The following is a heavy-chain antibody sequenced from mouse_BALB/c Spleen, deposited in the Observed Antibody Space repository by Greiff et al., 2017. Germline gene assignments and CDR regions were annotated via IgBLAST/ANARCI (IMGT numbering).Heavy chain of an antibody. CDR3: ARDRDYYGSSYRWFAY. V-gene: IGHV5-4*02. D-gene: IGHD1-1*01. Sequence: EVKVVESGGGLVKPGGSLKLSCAASGFTFSDYYMYWVRQTPEKRLEWVATISDGGSYTYYPDSVKGRFTISRDNAKNNLYLQMSSLKSEDTAMYYCARDRDYYGSSYRWFAYWGQGTLVTVSA. CDR2: ISDGGSYT. J-gene: IGHJ3*01. CDR1: GFTFSDYY.